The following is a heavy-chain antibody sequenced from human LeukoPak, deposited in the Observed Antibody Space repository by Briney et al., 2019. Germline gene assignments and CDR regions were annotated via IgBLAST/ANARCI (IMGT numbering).Heavy chain of an antibody. CDR2: VSPDGYD. Sequence: SETLSLTCAVSGVSLTDYYWSWICQSPGKGLEWIGEVSPDGYDKYNPSLKSRVSISVDRSDNQLSLRLSSVTAADTAIYYCARIRCVSGPEICYNHWAQGSLVTVSS. CDR3: ARIRCVSGPEICYNH. V-gene: IGHV4-34*01. CDR1: GVSLTDYY. D-gene: IGHD2-8*01. J-gene: IGHJ5*02.